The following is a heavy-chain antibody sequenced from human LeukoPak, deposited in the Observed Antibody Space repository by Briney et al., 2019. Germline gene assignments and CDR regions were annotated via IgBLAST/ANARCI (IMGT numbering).Heavy chain of an antibody. CDR3: VRSMGYYYDSSGYYAFDY. D-gene: IGHD3-22*01. J-gene: IGHJ4*02. CDR2: INNDGSST. Sequence: LRLSCAASGFTFSSYWMHWVRQAPGKGLVWVSRINNDGSSTNYADSVKGRFTISRDNAENTLYLQMNSLRAEDTAVYYCVRSMGYYYDSSGYYAFDYWGQGTLVTVSS. V-gene: IGHV3-74*01. CDR1: GFTFSSYW.